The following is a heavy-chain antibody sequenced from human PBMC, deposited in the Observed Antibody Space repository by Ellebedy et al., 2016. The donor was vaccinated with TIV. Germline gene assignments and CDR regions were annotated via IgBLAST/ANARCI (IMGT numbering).Heavy chain of an antibody. CDR1: AASISSYY. J-gene: IGHJ4*02. CDR3: ARREGYYGSGSYYAN. V-gene: IGHV4-59*01. CDR2: IYYSGST. D-gene: IGHD3-10*01. Sequence: MPSETLSLTCTVSAASISSYYWSWIRQPTGKGLEWIGYIYYSGSTNYNPSLKSRVTISIDTSKNQFSLKLSSVTAADTAVYYCARREGYYGSGSYYANWGQGTLVTVSS.